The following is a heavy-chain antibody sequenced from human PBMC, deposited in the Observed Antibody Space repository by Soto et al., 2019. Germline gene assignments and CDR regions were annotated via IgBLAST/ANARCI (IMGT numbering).Heavy chain of an antibody. D-gene: IGHD2-2*01. CDR1: GGSISRGGYY. Sequence: PSETLSLTCTVSGGSISRGGYYWSWIRQHPGKGLEWIGYIYYSGSTYYNPSLKSRVTISVDTSKNQFSLKLSSVTAADTAVYYCAVTVVPAAIEDYYGMDVWGQGTTVTVSS. J-gene: IGHJ6*02. V-gene: IGHV4-31*03. CDR2: IYYSGST. CDR3: AVTVVPAAIEDYYGMDV.